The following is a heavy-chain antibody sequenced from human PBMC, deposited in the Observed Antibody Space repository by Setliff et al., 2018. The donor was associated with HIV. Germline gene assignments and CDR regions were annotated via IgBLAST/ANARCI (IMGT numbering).Heavy chain of an antibody. V-gene: IGHV4-39*01. CDR2: IYHSGNT. Sequence: SETLSLTCTVSGGSISSSNYWWAWIRQPPGKGLEWIGSIYHSGNTYYMPSLQSRVTISVDMSKNQFSLNLNSVTAADTAVYYCARGQGCGGGCHYAFEMWGQGTMVTVSS. D-gene: IGHD2-21*02. CDR1: GGSISSSNYW. J-gene: IGHJ3*02. CDR3: ARGQGCGGGCHYAFEM.